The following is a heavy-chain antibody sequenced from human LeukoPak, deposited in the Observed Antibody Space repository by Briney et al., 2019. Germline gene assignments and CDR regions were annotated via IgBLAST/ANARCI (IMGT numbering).Heavy chain of an antibody. Sequence: GGSLRLSCAASGFTFSSYGMHWVRQAPGKGLEWVAVIWYDGSNKYYADSVKGRFTISRDNSKNTLYLQMNSLRAEDTAVYYCARDIVAPYFYNAMDVWGEGTTVTVSS. CDR2: IWYDGSNK. CDR1: GFTFSSYG. CDR3: ARDIVAPYFYNAMDV. V-gene: IGHV3-33*01. J-gene: IGHJ6*04. D-gene: IGHD5-12*01.